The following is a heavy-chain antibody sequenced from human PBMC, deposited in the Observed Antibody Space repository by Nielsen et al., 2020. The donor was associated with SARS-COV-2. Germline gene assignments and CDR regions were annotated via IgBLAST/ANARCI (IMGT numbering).Heavy chain of an antibody. CDR3: ARGGRIAAAASYYYYGMDV. CDR2: INHSGST. D-gene: IGHD6-13*01. V-gene: IGHV4-34*01. J-gene: IGHJ6*02. Sequence: WIRQPPGKGLEWIGEINHSGSTNYNPSLKSRVTISVDTSKNQFSLKLSSVTAADTAVYYCARGGRIAAAASYYYYGMDVWGQGTTVTVSS.